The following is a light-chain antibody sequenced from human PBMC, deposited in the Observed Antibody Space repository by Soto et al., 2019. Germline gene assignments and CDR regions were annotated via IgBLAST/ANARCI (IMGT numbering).Light chain of an antibody. V-gene: IGKV1-39*01. CDR1: QSISSY. CDR3: QQSYSTPYT. J-gene: IGKJ2*01. CDR2: AAS. Sequence: DLQMTQSPSSLSASVGDRVTITCRASQSISSYLNWYQQKPGKAPKLLIYAASSLQSWVPSRFSGSGSGTDFTLTISSLQPEDFATYYCQQSYSTPYTFGQGTKLEIK.